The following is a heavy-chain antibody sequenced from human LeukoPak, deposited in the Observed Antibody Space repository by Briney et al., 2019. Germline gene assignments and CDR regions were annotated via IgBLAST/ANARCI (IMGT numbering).Heavy chain of an antibody. CDR2: ISSSGSNI. CDR1: GFTFSDYY. V-gene: IGHV3-11*01. D-gene: IGHD3-10*01. Sequence: PGGSLRLSCAASGFTFSDYYMSWIRQAPGKGLEWVSYISSSGSNIYYADSVKGRFTISRDNAKNSLYLQINSLRAEGTAVYYCARSDRLITMVRGSAWFDPWGEGTLVTVSS. CDR3: ARSDRLITMVRGSAWFDP. J-gene: IGHJ5*02.